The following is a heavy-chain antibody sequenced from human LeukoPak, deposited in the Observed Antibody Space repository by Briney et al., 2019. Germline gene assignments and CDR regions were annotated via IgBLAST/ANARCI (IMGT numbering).Heavy chain of an antibody. J-gene: IGHJ4*02. CDR3: ARLVRTYYYDSSGYYWDY. CDR1: GGSIGSYY. V-gene: IGHV4-59*08. Sequence: SETLSLTCTVSGGSIGSYYWSWIRQPPGKGLEYIGYIYYSGSTNYNPSLKSRVTISVDTSKNQFSLKLSSVTAADMAVYYCARLVRTYYYDSSGYYWDYWGQGTLVTVSS. CDR2: IYYSGST. D-gene: IGHD3-22*01.